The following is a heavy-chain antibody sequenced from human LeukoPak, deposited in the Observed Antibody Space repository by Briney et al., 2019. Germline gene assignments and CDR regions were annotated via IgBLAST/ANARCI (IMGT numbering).Heavy chain of an antibody. Sequence: ASVKVSCKASGYTFTSSDINWVRQATGQGLEWMGWMNPNTDKTGFARNFQGRVTMTKNISISTAYMEVTSLTYEDTAIYYCARGRPRLASAGIYDFWGQGTLITVSS. CDR1: GYTFTSSD. CDR3: ARGRPRLASAGIYDF. CDR2: MNPNTDKT. V-gene: IGHV1-8*01. D-gene: IGHD6-13*01. J-gene: IGHJ4*02.